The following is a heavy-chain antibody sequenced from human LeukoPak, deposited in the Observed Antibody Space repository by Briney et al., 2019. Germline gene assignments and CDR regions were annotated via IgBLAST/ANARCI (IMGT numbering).Heavy chain of an antibody. CDR3: ARVRPDGYCSGGSCQSGAFDI. Sequence: SETPSLTCTVAGGSTSSYYWSSIRQPPGKGLKWIGYIHYSGSTNYNPSLKGRVTISVDTSKNQFSLKLSSVTAADTAVYYCARVRPDGYCSGGSCQSGAFDIWGQGTMVTVSS. J-gene: IGHJ3*02. CDR2: IHYSGST. D-gene: IGHD2-15*01. CDR1: GGSTSSYY. V-gene: IGHV4-59*01.